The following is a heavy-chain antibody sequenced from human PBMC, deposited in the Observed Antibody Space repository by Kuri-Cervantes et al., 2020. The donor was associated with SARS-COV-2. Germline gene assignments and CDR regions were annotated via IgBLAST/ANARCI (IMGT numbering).Heavy chain of an antibody. CDR3: ARVPYRGARYNWFDP. CDR2: INPNSGGT. J-gene: IGHJ5*02. D-gene: IGHD3-10*01. Sequence: ASVKVSCKASGYTFTGYYMHWVRQAPGQGLEWMGWINPNSGGTNYAQKFQGWVTMTRDTSISTAYMELSRLRAEDTAVYYCARVPYRGARYNWFDPWGQGTLVTVSS. V-gene: IGHV1-2*04. CDR1: GYTFTGYY.